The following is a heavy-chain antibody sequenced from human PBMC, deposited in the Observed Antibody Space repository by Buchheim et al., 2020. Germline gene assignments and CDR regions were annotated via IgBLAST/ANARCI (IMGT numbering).Heavy chain of an antibody. V-gene: IGHV3-48*03. J-gene: IGHJ4*02. Sequence: EVQLVESGGGLVQPGGSLRLSCAASGFTFSSYEMNWVRQAPGKGLEWVSYISSSGSTIYYADSVKGRFTISRDNAKNSLYLQMSSLRAEDTAVYYCTRDHYDFWSGTGLDYFDYWGQGTL. CDR1: GFTFSSYE. CDR2: ISSSGSTI. D-gene: IGHD3-3*01. CDR3: TRDHYDFWSGTGLDYFDY.